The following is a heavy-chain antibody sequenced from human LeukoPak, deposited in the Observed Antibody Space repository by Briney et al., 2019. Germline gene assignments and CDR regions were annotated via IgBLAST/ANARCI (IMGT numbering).Heavy chain of an antibody. V-gene: IGHV3-48*04. CDR2: ISSSSSTI. D-gene: IGHD7-27*01. Sequence: PGGSLRLSCAASGFTFSSYTMNWVRQVPWKGLEWVSDISSSSSTIKYADSVKGRFTISRDNAKNSLYLQMNSLRAEDTAVYYCARDKLGSTDAFDIWGQGTMVTVSS. J-gene: IGHJ3*02. CDR3: ARDKLGSTDAFDI. CDR1: GFTFSSYT.